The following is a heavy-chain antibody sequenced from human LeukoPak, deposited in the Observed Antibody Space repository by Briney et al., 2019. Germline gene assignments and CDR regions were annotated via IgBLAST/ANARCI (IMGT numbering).Heavy chain of an antibody. D-gene: IGHD6-13*01. J-gene: IGHJ4*02. CDR3: ARGGVSRLRSAAATYYFDY. CDR1: GGSFSGYY. Sequence: SETLSLTCAVYGGSFSGYYWSWIRQPPGKGLEWIGEINHSGSTNYNPSLNSRVTISVDTSKNQFSLKLSSVTAADTAVYYCARGGVSRLRSAAATYYFDYWGQGTLVTVSS. CDR2: INHSGST. V-gene: IGHV4-34*01.